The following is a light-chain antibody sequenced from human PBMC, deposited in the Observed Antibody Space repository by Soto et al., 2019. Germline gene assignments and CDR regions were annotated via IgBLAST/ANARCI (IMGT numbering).Light chain of an antibody. J-gene: IGLJ2*01. Sequence: HSALTQPASVSGSPGQSITISCTGTSNDVGGYAYVSWYQQYPGKAPKLVISEVSNRPSGVSHRFSGSRSGNTASLTISGLQAEDEADYYCSSYTGDTTPVFGGGTQLTVL. CDR2: EVS. CDR3: SSYTGDTTPV. V-gene: IGLV2-14*01. CDR1: SNDVGGYAY.